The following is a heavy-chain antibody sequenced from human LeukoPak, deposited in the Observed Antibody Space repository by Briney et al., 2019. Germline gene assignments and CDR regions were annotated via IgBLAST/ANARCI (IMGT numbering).Heavy chain of an antibody. J-gene: IGHJ4*02. V-gene: IGHV4-39*01. CDR3: ARQTGSGLFILP. CDR2: IYYTGNT. Sequence: SETLSLTCSVSGVSISSSNSYWGWIRQPPGKGLEWIGSIYYTGNTYYNASLKSQVSISIDTSKNQFSLRLTSVTAADTAVYFCARQTGSGLFILPGGQGTLVTVSS. CDR1: GVSISSSNSY. D-gene: IGHD3/OR15-3a*01.